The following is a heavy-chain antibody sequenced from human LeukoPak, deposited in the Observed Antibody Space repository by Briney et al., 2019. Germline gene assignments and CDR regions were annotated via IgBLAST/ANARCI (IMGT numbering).Heavy chain of an antibody. J-gene: IGHJ4*02. V-gene: IGHV3-49*04. CDR1: GFTFGDYG. D-gene: IGHD3-3*01. Sequence: PGGSLRLSCRASGFTFGDYGMSWVPQAPGMGLEWVGFIGGKAYGGTAEYAASVKGRFSISRDDSRSIAYLQMNSLKTEDTAVYYCTADQFFWGQGTLVTVSS. CDR2: IGGKAYGGTA. CDR3: TADQFF.